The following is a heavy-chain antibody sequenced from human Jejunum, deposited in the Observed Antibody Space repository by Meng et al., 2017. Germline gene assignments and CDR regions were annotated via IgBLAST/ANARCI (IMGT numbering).Heavy chain of an antibody. D-gene: IGHD2-2*01. Sequence: ASVKVSCKASGYTFTNYYIHWVRQAPGQGLEWMGIINPSCGNTRIAQKFQDRVTMTRDTSTSTVYMELSSLTSEDTAVYYCARVENGPADHGMDVWGQGTTVTVSS. J-gene: IGHJ6*02. CDR2: INPSCGNT. CDR3: ARVENGPADHGMDV. CDR1: GYTFTNYY. V-gene: IGHV1-46*01.